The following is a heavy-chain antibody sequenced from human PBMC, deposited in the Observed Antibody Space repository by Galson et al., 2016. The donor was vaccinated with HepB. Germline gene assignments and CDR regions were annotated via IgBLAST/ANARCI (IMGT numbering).Heavy chain of an antibody. CDR2: IHHSGST. CDR1: GYSISSGFF. Sequence: SETLSLTCAVFGYSISSGFFWGWIRQPPGKGLEWIGSIHHSGSTYYNPSLKSRVTISVDTSKNQFSLNLGSVTAADAAVYYCARDGGGAATTCDFWAQGTLVTVSS. CDR3: ARDGGGAATTCDF. D-gene: IGHD1-26*01. J-gene: IGHJ4*02. V-gene: IGHV4-38-2*02.